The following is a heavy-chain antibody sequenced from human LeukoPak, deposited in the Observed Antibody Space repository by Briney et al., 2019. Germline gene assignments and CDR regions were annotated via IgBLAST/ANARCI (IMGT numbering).Heavy chain of an antibody. V-gene: IGHV4-39*07. J-gene: IGHJ3*02. CDR1: GGSISSSSYY. D-gene: IGHD2-15*01. Sequence: SETLSLTCTVSGGSISSSSYYWGWIRQPPGKGLEWIGSIYYSGSTYYNPSLKSRVTISVDTSKNQFSLKLSSVTAADTAVYYCAREIVVVVAATLDDAFDIWGQGTMVTVSS. CDR2: IYYSGST. CDR3: AREIVVVVAATLDDAFDI.